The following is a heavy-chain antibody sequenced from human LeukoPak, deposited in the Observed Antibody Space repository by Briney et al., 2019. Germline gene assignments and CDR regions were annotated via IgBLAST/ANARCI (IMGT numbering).Heavy chain of an antibody. CDR1: GGSISSGSYY. D-gene: IGHD4-17*01. J-gene: IGHJ3*02. Sequence: SETLSLTCTVSGGSISSGSYYWSWIRQPAGKGLEWIGRIYTSGSTNYNPSLKSRVTISVDTPKNQFSLKLSSVTAADTAVYYCARVPKPQLIRYGSDAFDIWGQGTMVTVSS. CDR2: IYTSGST. CDR3: ARVPKPQLIRYGSDAFDI. V-gene: IGHV4-61*02.